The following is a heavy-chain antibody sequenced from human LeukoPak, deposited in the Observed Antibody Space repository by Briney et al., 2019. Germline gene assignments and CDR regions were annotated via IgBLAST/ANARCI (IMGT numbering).Heavy chain of an antibody. Sequence: GASVKVSCKASGYTFTSYDINWVRQAPGQGLEWMGIINPSGGSTSYAQKFQGRVTMTRDMSTSTVYMELSSLRSEDTAVYYCARDYKYQLPYWGQGTLVTVSS. CDR3: ARDYKYQLPY. V-gene: IGHV1-46*01. CDR1: GYTFTSYD. J-gene: IGHJ4*02. D-gene: IGHD2-2*01. CDR2: INPSGGST.